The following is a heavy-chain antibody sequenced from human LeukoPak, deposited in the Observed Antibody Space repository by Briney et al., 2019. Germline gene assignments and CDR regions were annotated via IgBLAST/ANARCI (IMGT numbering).Heavy chain of an antibody. V-gene: IGHV1-8*01. Sequence: ASVKVSCKASGYTFSSYDINWVRQATGQGLEWMGWMNPNSGNTGYAQKFQGRVTMTRNTSISTAYMELSSLRSEDTAVYYCARGQYSSSSVDYWGQGTLVTVSS. CDR1: GYTFSSYD. J-gene: IGHJ4*02. CDR3: ARGQYSSSSVDY. D-gene: IGHD6-6*01. CDR2: MNPNSGNT.